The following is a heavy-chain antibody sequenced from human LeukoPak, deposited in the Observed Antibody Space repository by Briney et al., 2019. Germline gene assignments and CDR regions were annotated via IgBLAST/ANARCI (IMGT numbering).Heavy chain of an antibody. J-gene: IGHJ4*02. CDR1: GFTFSSYG. CDR2: ISYGGSNK. CDR3: VYSSGWYS. Sequence: GGSLRLSCAASGFTFSSYGMHWVRQAPGKGLEWVAVISYGGSNKYYADSVKGRFTISRDNSKNTLYLQMNSLRAEDTAVYYCVYSSGWYSWGQGTLVTVSS. D-gene: IGHD6-19*01. V-gene: IGHV3-30*03.